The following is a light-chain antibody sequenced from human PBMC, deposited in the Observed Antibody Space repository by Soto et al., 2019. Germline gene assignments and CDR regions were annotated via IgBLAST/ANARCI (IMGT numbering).Light chain of an antibody. J-gene: IGKJ1*01. CDR2: TAS. CDR1: QGIGKN. V-gene: IGKV1-27*01. Sequence: DIQMTQSPSSLSTSVGDTVTITCRASQGIGKNLAWYQQKPGKVPKVLIYTASTLHSGVPSRISGSGSGTDFTLTINSLQPEDVATYFCQKYDSVPWSFGQGTRVEI. CDR3: QKYDSVPWS.